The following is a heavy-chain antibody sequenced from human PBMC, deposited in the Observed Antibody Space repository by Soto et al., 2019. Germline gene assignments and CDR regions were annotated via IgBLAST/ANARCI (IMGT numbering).Heavy chain of an antibody. D-gene: IGHD4-4*01. CDR1: GGSVSSDNYY. J-gene: IGHJ6*02. V-gene: IGHV4-61*01. CDR2: IDYSGST. Sequence: PSETLSLTCTVSGGSVSSDNYYWSWIRQPPGKGLEWIGHIDYSGSTNYNPSLKSRVTISVDTSKNQFSLKLSSVTAADTAIYFCARVAPATITTFYGMDVWGQGTTVTVSS. CDR3: ARVAPATITTFYGMDV.